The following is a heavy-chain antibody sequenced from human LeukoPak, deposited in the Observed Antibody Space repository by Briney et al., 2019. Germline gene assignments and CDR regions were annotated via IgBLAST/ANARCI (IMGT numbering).Heavy chain of an antibody. D-gene: IGHD2-8*01. CDR3: ARSGGVLAFDI. V-gene: IGHV3-66*01. Sequence: PGGSLRLSCAASGFTVSSNYMSWVRQAPGKGLVWVSVIYSGGSTYYADSVKGRFTISRDDSKNTLYLQMNSLRAEDTAVYYCARSGGVLAFDIWGQGTMVTVSS. J-gene: IGHJ3*02. CDR1: GFTVSSNY. CDR2: IYSGGST.